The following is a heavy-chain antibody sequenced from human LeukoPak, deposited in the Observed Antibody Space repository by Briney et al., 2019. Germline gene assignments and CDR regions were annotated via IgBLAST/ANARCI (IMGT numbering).Heavy chain of an antibody. CDR2: IYTSGST. D-gene: IGHD2-2*02. J-gene: IGHJ5*02. V-gene: IGHV4-4*07. Sequence: SETLSLTCTVSGGSISSYYWSWLRQPAGKGLEWIGRIYTSGSTNYNPSLKGRVTMSVDTSKNQFSLKLSSVTAADTAVYYCARDDVYCSSTSCYNNWFDPWGQGTLVTVSS. CDR3: ARDDVYCSSTSCYNNWFDP. CDR1: GGSISSYY.